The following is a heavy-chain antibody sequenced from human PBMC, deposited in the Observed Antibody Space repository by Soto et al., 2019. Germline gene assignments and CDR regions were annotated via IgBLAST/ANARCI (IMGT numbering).Heavy chain of an antibody. CDR2: IWYDGSNK. Sequence: PGGSLRLSCAASGFTFSSYGMHWVRQAPGKGLEWVAVIWYDGSNKYYADSVKGRFTISRDNSKNTLYLQMNSLRAEDTAVYYCARERMTTVPLGAFDIWGQGTMVTVSS. D-gene: IGHD4-17*01. V-gene: IGHV3-33*08. CDR3: ARERMTTVPLGAFDI. CDR1: GFTFSSYG. J-gene: IGHJ3*02.